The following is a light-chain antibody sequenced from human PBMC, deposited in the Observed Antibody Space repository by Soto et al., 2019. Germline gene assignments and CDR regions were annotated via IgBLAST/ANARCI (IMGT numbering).Light chain of an antibody. V-gene: IGLV1-36*01. J-gene: IGLJ1*01. CDR3: AAWDDSLNAYV. Sequence: QSVLTQPPSVSEAPRQRGTISCSGSSSNIGNNAVNWYQQLPGQAPKIVIYYDDLLTSGVSDRFSGSKSGISASLAISDLQSDDEADYYCAAWDDSLNAYVFGPGTKLTVL. CDR1: SSNIGNNA. CDR2: YDD.